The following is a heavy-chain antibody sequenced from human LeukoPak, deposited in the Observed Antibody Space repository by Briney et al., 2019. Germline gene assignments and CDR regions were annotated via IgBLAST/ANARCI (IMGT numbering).Heavy chain of an antibody. CDR3: ARDSCTYDYADCYFDY. CDR2: MYHSGTT. V-gene: IGHV4-59*04. D-gene: IGHD4/OR15-4a*01. Sequence: PSETLSLTCTVSGGSISSYYWSWIRQPPGKGLEWIGSMYHSGTTYYNPSLKSRLTISLDTSKNQFSLRLNSVTAADTAVYFCARDSCTYDYADCYFDYWGQGTLVTVSS. J-gene: IGHJ4*02. CDR1: GGSISSYY.